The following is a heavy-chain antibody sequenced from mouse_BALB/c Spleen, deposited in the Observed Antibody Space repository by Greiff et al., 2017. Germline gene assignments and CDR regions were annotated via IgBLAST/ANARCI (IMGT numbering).Heavy chain of an antibody. CDR1: GFTFSSYT. CDR3: TRDQSSGYYFDY. CDR2: ISSGGSYT. Sequence: EVMLVESGGGLVKPGGSLKLSCAASGFTFSSYTMSWVRQTPEKRLEWVATISSGGSYTYYPDSVKGRFTISRDNAKNTLYLQMSSLKSEDTAMYYCTRDQSSGYYFDYWGQGTTLTVSS. D-gene: IGHD3-1*01. J-gene: IGHJ2*01. V-gene: IGHV5-6-4*01.